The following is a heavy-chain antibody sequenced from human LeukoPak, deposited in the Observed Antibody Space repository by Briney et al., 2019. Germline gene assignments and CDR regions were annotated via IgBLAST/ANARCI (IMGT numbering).Heavy chain of an antibody. CDR3: ARTAAAGPFDY. V-gene: IGHV3-66*01. CDR1: GFTVGSNY. CDR2: IYSGGST. D-gene: IGHD6-13*01. Sequence: GGSLRLSCAASGFTVGSNYMSWVRQAPGKGLEWVSVIYSGGSTHYADSVKGRFTISRDNSKNTLYLQMNSLRAEDTAVYYCARTAAAGPFDYWGQGTLVTVSS. J-gene: IGHJ4*02.